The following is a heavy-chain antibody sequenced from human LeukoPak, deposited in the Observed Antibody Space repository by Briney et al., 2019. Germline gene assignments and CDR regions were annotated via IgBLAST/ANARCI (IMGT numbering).Heavy chain of an antibody. V-gene: IGHV3-23*01. Sequence: PGGSLRLSCAASGFTFSSYAMSWVRQAPGKGLEWVSAISGSGGSTYYADSVKGRFTISRDNSKNSLYLQMNSLRTEDTALYYCANIPGYSSSWYAGYFDLWGRGTLVTVSS. CDR1: GFTFSSYA. CDR2: ISGSGGST. CDR3: ANIPGYSSSWYAGYFDL. D-gene: IGHD6-13*01. J-gene: IGHJ2*01.